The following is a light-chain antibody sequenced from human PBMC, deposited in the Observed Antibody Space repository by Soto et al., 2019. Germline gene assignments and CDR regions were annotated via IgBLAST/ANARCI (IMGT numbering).Light chain of an antibody. CDR2: GAS. CDR1: QSVSSN. V-gene: IGKV3-15*01. CDR3: QQYINWPPTFT. J-gene: IGKJ2*01. Sequence: EILMTQSPATLSVSPGERVTLSCRASQSVSSNLAWYQQKPGQAPRLLIFGASTGATGIPARFSGSGSGTEFTLAISSLQSEDFAVYYCQQYINWPPTFTFGQGTKLEIK.